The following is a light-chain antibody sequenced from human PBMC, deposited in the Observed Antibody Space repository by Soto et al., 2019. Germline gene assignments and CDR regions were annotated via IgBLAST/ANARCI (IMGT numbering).Light chain of an antibody. V-gene: IGKV3-15*01. CDR1: QRISTN. J-gene: IGKJ2*01. CDR3: QKYNNWPPAYT. Sequence: EIVMTQSPATLSVSPWESATLSCRASQRISTNLAWDQQKGGQPPRLLFYGVSTRSTGITQRFSGSGSGTDFTRSISSLQYEDFAVYYCQKYNNWPPAYTFGQGTRVESK. CDR2: GVS.